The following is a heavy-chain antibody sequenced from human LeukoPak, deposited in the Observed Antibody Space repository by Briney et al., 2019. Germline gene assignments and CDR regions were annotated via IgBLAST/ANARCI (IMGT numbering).Heavy chain of an antibody. J-gene: IGHJ6*04. Sequence: GASLKICSKGSEYSFANYWIGLGHQIPERGLGWMWIISPGDSDTRYRTSFQGQVIISADKSISTAYLQWSSLKASDTAMYYCARLARGVISSRYYGMDVWGKGTTVTVSS. D-gene: IGHD3-10*01. CDR3: ARLARGVISSRYYGMDV. CDR1: EYSFANYW. V-gene: IGHV5-51*07. CDR2: ISPGDSDT.